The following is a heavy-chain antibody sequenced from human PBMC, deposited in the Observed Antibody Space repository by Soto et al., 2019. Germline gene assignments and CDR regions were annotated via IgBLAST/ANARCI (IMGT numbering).Heavy chain of an antibody. Sequence: PGGSLRLSCAASGFTFSNYAMTWVRQAPGKGLEWVSVITGSGGGTYFVDSVKGRFTISRDNSKNTVYLQMNSLRAEDTAVYYCAKRPLTAAGFDYWGQETLVTVSS. CDR1: GFTFSNYA. CDR2: ITGSGGGT. CDR3: AKRPLTAAGFDY. V-gene: IGHV3-23*01. J-gene: IGHJ4*02. D-gene: IGHD6-13*01.